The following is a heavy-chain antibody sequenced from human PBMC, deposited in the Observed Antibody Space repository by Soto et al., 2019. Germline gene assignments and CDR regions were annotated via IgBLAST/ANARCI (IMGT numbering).Heavy chain of an antibody. CDR2: MNPNSGNT. CDR1: GYTFTSYD. J-gene: IGHJ6*02. D-gene: IGHD3-3*01. CDR3: ATDGQITLFGVASAPYAMDV. Sequence: ASVKVSCKASGYTFTSYDINWVRQATGQGLEWMGWMNPNSGNTGYAQKFQGRVTMTRNTSISTAYMELSSLRSEDTAVYYCATDGQITLFGVASAPYAMDVWGQGTTVTVSS. V-gene: IGHV1-8*01.